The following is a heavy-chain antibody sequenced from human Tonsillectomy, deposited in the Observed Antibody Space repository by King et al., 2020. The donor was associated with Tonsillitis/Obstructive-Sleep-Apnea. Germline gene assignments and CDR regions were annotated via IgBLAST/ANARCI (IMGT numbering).Heavy chain of an antibody. CDR2: ISSSWSTR. J-gene: IGHJ4*02. CDR1: GFTFSSDS. CDR3: ARGYYDFDY. Sequence: VQLVESGGDLVQPGGSLRLSCAASGFTFSSDSMNWVRQAPGKGLEWVSYISSSWSTRYYADSVKGRFTISRDNAKNALYLQMNSLRDEDTAIYYCARGYYDFDYWGQGTLVTVSS. D-gene: IGHD3-3*01. V-gene: IGHV3-48*02.